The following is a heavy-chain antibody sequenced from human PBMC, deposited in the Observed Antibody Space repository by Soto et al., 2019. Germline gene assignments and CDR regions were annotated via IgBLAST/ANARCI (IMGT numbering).Heavy chain of an antibody. CDR1: GGSIGSSSYY. V-gene: IGHV4-39*07. D-gene: IGHD3-16*01. Sequence: PEETLSLTCTVSGGSIGSSSYYWVWIRQPPGKGLEWIGTIYYSGSTYYNPSLKSRVTISVDRSKNQFSLKLSSVTAADTAVYYCARGPPFHWGQGTLVTVSS. CDR2: IYYSGST. J-gene: IGHJ4*02. CDR3: ARGPPFH.